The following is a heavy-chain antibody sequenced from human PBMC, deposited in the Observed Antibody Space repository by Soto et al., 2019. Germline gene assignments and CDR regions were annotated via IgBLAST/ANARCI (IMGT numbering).Heavy chain of an antibody. D-gene: IGHD4-17*01. CDR1: GFTFSSFW. CDR2: ASPDGTST. Sequence: EVQLVESGGGLVQPGGSLRLSCAASGFTFSSFWMHWVRQAPGKGLVWVSRASPDGTSTSYADSVKGRFTISRDNAKNTLYMQMNSLRAEDTAVYYCTRHGSGDYFLFDPWGQGTLVTVSS. CDR3: TRHGSGDYFLFDP. V-gene: IGHV3-74*01. J-gene: IGHJ5*02.